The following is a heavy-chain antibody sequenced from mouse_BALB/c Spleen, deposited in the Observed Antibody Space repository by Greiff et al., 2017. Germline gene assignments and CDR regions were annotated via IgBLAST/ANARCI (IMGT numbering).Heavy chain of an antibody. J-gene: IGHJ3*01. CDR1: GYSITSDYA. CDR3: ARDGNYRYEAFAY. CDR2: ISYSGST. V-gene: IGHV3-2*02. D-gene: IGHD2-14*01. Sequence: EVQLQQSGPGLVKPSQSLSLTCTVTGYSITSDYAWNWIRQFPGNKLEWMGYISYSGSTSYNPSLKSRISITRDTSKNQFFLQLNSVTTEDTATYYCARDGNYRYEAFAYWGQGTLVTVSA.